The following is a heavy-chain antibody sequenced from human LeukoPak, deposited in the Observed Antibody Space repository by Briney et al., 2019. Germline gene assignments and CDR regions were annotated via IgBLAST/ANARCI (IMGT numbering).Heavy chain of an antibody. CDR3: ARDPRFSYSNAGSDY. D-gene: IGHD2-21*01. CDR2: IYSGGST. CDR1: GFTVSSNY. Sequence: SGGSLRLSCAASGFTVSSNYMSWVRQAPGKGLEWVSVIYSGGSTYYADSVKGRFTISRHNSKNTLYLQMNSLRAEDTAVYYCARDPRFSYSNAGSDYWGQGTLVTVSS. J-gene: IGHJ4*02. V-gene: IGHV3-53*04.